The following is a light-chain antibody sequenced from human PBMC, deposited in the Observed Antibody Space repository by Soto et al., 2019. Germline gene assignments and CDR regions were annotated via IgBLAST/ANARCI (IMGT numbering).Light chain of an antibody. V-gene: IGKV3-20*01. CDR3: QQYGSSTKT. J-gene: IGKJ1*01. CDR1: QSVRNHNF. CDR2: GAS. Sequence: EIVFTQSPGTLYLSPGERATLSCRASQSVRNHNFLAWYQQKPGQAPRLLIYGASSRATGIPERFSGSGAGTDFTLTISRLEPEDFAVYYCQQYGSSTKTFGQGTKVDNK.